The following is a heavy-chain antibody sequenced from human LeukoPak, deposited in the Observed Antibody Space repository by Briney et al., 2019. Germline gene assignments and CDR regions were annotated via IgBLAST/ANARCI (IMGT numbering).Heavy chain of an antibody. V-gene: IGHV3-48*04. J-gene: IGHJ4*02. CDR3: ARVVLASGQQLDY. CDR2: ISSSSSTI. Sequence: GGSLRLSCGASGFTFSTYSMNWVRQAPGKGLEWVSYISSSSSTIYYADSVKGRFTISRDNAKNSLFLQMNSLRSEDTAVYYCARVVLASGQQLDYWGQGTLVTVSS. CDR1: GFTFSTYS. D-gene: IGHD6-13*01.